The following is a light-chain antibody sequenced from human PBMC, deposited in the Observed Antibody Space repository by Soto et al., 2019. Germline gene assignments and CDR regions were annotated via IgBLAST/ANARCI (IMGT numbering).Light chain of an antibody. CDR3: SSYTSSSTYV. V-gene: IGLV2-14*03. Sequence: QSVLTQPASVSGSPGQSIAISCTGTSSDVGAYNYVSWYQQHPGKAPKPMIYDVSNRPSGVSNRFSGSKSDNTASLTISGLQAEDEADYYCSSYTSSSTYVFGPGTKVTVL. J-gene: IGLJ1*01. CDR2: DVS. CDR1: SSDVGAYNY.